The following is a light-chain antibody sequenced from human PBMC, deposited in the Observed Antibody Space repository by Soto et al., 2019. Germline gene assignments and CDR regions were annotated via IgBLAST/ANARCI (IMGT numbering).Light chain of an antibody. CDR1: QNIDTQ. CDR3: QQYSDWPRHT. Sequence: EVVMTQSPATLSLSPGERAILSCRASQNIDTQLAWYQQKPGQPPRLLMSGAFARAAGVPGRFRGDGSGTEFTLTISNLQSEDFALYYCQQYSDWPRHTFGQGTKLEIK. CDR2: GAF. V-gene: IGKV3-15*01. J-gene: IGKJ2*01.